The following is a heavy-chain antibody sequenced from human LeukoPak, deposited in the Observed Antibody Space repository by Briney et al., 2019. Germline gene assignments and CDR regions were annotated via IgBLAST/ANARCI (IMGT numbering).Heavy chain of an antibody. CDR3: ARTALEWLPKNWFDP. D-gene: IGHD3-3*01. J-gene: IGHJ5*02. CDR1: GFSFNNYA. Sequence: GGSLRLSCAAFGFSFNNYAMSWVRQAPGKGLEWVSAISGSGGSTYYADSVKGRFTISRDNSKNTLYLQMNSLRAEDTAVYYCARTALEWLPKNWFDPWGQGTLVTVSS. V-gene: IGHV3-23*01. CDR2: ISGSGGST.